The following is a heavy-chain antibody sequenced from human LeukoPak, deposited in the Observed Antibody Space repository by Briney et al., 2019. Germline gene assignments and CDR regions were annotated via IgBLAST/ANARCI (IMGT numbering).Heavy chain of an antibody. J-gene: IGHJ5*02. V-gene: IGHV4-59*08. CDR3: ARLPAPFGALYHFHL. CDR1: GGYISKYY. CDR2: IYQTGTT. Sequence: SETLPLTCTVSGGYISKYYWTWIRQPPGRGLEWIGFIYQTGTTNYNPSLTSRVTISVDTPKHQFSLRLSAVTAADTAVYYCARLPAPFGALYHFHLWGQGTLVPVSS. D-gene: IGHD3-16*01.